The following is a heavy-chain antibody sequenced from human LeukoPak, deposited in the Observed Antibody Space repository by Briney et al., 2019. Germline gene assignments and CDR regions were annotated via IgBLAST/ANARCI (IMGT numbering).Heavy chain of an antibody. CDR2: INVDGTAE. CDR3: ARDPYRFAFDI. D-gene: IGHD1-26*01. CDR1: GFSFNNYG. J-gene: IGHJ3*02. Sequence: GGSLRLSCAASGFSFNNYGMSWVRQAPGQGLEWVANINVDGTAEYYVDSVKGRFTISRDNAKNSLYLQMNSLRAEDTAVYYCARDPYRFAFDIWGQGTVVLVSS. V-gene: IGHV3-7*03.